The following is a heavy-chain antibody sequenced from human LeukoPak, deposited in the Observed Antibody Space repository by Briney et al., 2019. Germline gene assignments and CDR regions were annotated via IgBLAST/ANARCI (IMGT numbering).Heavy chain of an antibody. V-gene: IGHV3-74*01. Sequence: GGSLRLSCAASGFTFSSYWMHWVRQAPGKGLVWVSRINIDGSSTSYADSVKGRFPILRDNAKNTVYLQMNSLRAEDTAVYYCARVAEAAAFDYWGQGTLVTVSS. CDR3: ARVAEAAAFDY. CDR2: INIDGSST. J-gene: IGHJ4*02. CDR1: GFTFSSYW. D-gene: IGHD6-13*01.